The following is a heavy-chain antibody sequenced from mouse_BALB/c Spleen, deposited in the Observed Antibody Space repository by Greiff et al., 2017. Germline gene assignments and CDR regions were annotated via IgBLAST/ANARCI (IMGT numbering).Heavy chain of an antibody. Sequence: VKLLESGPGLVAPSQSLSITCTVSGFSLTSYGVSWVRQPPGQGLEWLGVIWGDGSTNNHSALISRLSISTDNSKSQVFLKLNSLQTDDTAMYYCATSTGVATPFAYWGQGTPVTVSA. D-gene: IGHD1-1*01. CDR3: ATSTGVATPFAY. J-gene: IGHJ3*01. CDR2: IWGDGST. CDR1: GFSLTSYG. V-gene: IGHV2-3*01.